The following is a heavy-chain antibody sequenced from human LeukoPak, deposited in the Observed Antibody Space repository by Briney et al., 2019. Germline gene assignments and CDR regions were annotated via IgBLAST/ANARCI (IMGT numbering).Heavy chain of an antibody. CDR1: GFSFSTYD. Sequence: GGSLRLSCAGSGFSFSTYDMLWVRQAPGKGLEWVSAIGSGGDTYYAGSVKGRFTISRESANNSFYLQMNSLNAGDTAAYFCARAVAGTDEIDSWGQGTLVTVSS. J-gene: IGHJ4*02. D-gene: IGHD6-19*01. V-gene: IGHV3-13*01. CDR2: IGSGGDT. CDR3: ARAVAGTDEIDS.